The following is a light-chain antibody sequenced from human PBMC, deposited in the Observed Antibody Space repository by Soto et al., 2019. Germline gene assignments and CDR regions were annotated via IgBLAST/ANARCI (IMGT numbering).Light chain of an antibody. J-gene: IGLJ1*01. CDR1: SSDVGGYNY. CDR2: EVS. V-gene: IGLV2-8*01. CDR3: TSYAGSNNFFYV. Sequence: QSALTQPPSASGSPGQSVTISCTGTSSDVGGYNYVSWYQQHPGKAPKLMIYEVSKRPSGVPDRFSGSKSGNTASLTVSGLQAEYEADYYCTSYAGSNNFFYVFGTGTKVTVL.